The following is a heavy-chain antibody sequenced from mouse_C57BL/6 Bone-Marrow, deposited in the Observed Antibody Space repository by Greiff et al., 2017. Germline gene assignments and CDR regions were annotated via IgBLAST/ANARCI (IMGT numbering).Heavy chain of an antibody. Sequence: QVQLQQPGAELVMPGASVKLSCKASGYTFTSYWMHWVKQRPGQGLEWIGEIDPSDSYTNYNQKFKGKSTLTVDKSSSTAYMQLSSLTSEDSAVYYCARGWVPFAYWGQGTLVTVSA. D-gene: IGHD5-1*01. CDR2: IDPSDSYT. J-gene: IGHJ3*01. CDR3: ARGWVPFAY. V-gene: IGHV1-69*01. CDR1: GYTFTSYW.